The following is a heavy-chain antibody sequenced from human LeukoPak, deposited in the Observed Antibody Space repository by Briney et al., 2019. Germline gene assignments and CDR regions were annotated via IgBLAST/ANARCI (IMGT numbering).Heavy chain of an antibody. J-gene: IGHJ4*02. CDR1: GGSVSSGSYY. D-gene: IGHD5-18*01. CDR3: ARGAYSYGFFDY. V-gene: IGHV4-61*01. Sequence: SQTLSLTCTVSGGSVSSGSYYWSWIRQPPGKGLEWIGYIYYSGSTNYNPSLKSRVTISVDTSKKQFSLKLSSVTAADTAVYYCARGAYSYGFFDYWGQGTLVTVSS. CDR2: IYYSGST.